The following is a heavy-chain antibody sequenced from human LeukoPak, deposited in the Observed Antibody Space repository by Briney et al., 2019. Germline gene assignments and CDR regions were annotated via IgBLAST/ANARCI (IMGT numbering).Heavy chain of an antibody. CDR2: IYYSGST. Sequence: PSETLSLTCTVSGGSISSYYWSWIRQPPGKGLEWIGYIYYSGSTNYNPSLKSRVTISVDTSKNQFSLKLSSVTAADTAVYYCARLRYYGSGSYYNEVDYWGQGTLVTVSS. CDR3: ARLRYYGSGSYYNEVDY. J-gene: IGHJ4*02. CDR1: GGSISSYY. V-gene: IGHV4-59*08. D-gene: IGHD3-10*01.